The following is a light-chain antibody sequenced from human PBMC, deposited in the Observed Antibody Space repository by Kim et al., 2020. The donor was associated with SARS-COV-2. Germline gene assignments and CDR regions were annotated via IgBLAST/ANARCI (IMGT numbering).Light chain of an antibody. CDR1: SLRTYY. CDR2: GKT. CDR3: HSRDTTGAV. V-gene: IGLV3-19*01. J-gene: IGLJ2*01. Sequence: SSELTQDPAVSVALGQTVRITCQGDSLRTYYASWYQLKPGQAPVLVLYGKTNRPSGIPDRFSGASSGTTASLIITGARAEDEADYYCHSRDTTGAVFGGGTQLTVL.